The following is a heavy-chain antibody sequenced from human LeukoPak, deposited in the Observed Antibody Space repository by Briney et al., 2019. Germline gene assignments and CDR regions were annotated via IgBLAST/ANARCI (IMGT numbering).Heavy chain of an antibody. D-gene: IGHD6-13*01. Sequence: SETLSLTCTVSGASISSYYWSWIRQPPGKGLEWIGYIFSSGSTLYNPSLQSRVTISVDTSKNQFSLKLTSVTAADTAVYYCASGPYPAAGTDHQFDYWGQGTLVTVSS. CDR2: IFSSGST. V-gene: IGHV4-59*01. J-gene: IGHJ4*02. CDR1: GASISSYY. CDR3: ASGPYPAAGTDHQFDY.